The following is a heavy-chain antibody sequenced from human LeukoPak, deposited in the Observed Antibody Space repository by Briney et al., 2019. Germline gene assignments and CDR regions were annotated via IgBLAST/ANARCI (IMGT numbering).Heavy chain of an antibody. J-gene: IGHJ4*02. V-gene: IGHV4-39*07. CDR3: ARRERGYYGSGNLDY. Sequence: SETLSLTCTVSGGPISSSSYYWGWIRQPPGKGLEWIGSIYYSGSTYYNPSLKSRVTISVDTSKNQFSLKLSSVTAADTAVYYCARRERGYYGSGNLDYWGQGTLVTVSS. CDR1: GGPISSSSYY. CDR2: IYYSGST. D-gene: IGHD3-10*01.